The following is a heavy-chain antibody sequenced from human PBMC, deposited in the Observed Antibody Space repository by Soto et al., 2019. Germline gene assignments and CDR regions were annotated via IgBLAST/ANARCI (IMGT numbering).Heavy chain of an antibody. V-gene: IGHV1-69*13. CDR3: ARDSGYGSASSVNHYFDY. Sequence: ASVKVSCKASGGTFSSYAISWVRQAPGQGLEWMGGIIPIFGTANYAQKFQGRVTITADESTSTAYMELSSLRSEDTAVYYCARDSGYGSASSVNHYFDYWGQGSLVTVSS. CDR2: IIPIFGTA. CDR1: GGTFSSYA. J-gene: IGHJ4*02. D-gene: IGHD3-10*01.